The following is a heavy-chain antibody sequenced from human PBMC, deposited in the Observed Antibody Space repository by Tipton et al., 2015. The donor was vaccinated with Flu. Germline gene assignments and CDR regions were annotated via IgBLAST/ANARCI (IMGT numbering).Heavy chain of an antibody. Sequence: QVQLVQSGAEVKKPGASVKVSCKASGYTFTSYDINWVRQATGQGLEWMGWMNPNSGNTGYAQKFQGRVTMTRNTSISTAYMELSSLRSEDPAVYYCARVPSIAARPGRTWFAPWGQGTLVTVSS. CDR1: GYTFTSYD. D-gene: IGHD6-6*01. V-gene: IGHV1-8*01. CDR3: ARVPSIAARPGRTWFAP. J-gene: IGHJ5*02. CDR2: MNPNSGNT.